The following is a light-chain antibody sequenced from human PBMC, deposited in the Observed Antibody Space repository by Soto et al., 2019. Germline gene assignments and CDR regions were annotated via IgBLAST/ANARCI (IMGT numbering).Light chain of an antibody. Sequence: QSALTQPASVSGSPRQSITISCTGTNSDVCSYNLVSWFQQHPGKAPKLVIYEVTKLPSGVSDRFSGSKSGNTASLTISGLQAEDEADYYCLSYAGDSVYVFGTGTKLTVL. CDR3: LSYAGDSVYV. CDR2: EVT. J-gene: IGLJ1*01. CDR1: NSDVCSYNL. V-gene: IGLV2-23*02.